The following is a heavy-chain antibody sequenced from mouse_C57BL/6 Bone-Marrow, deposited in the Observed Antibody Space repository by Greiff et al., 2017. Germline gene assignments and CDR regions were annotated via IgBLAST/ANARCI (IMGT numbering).Heavy chain of an antibody. Sequence: EVQVVESGGGLVQPGGSLSLSCAASGFTFTDYYMSWVRQPPGKALEWLGFIRNKANGYTTEYSASVKGRFTISRDNSQSILYLQMNALRAEDSATYYCARYNDGYYVYYFDYWGQGTTLTVSS. J-gene: IGHJ2*01. V-gene: IGHV7-3*01. D-gene: IGHD2-3*01. CDR1: GFTFTDYY. CDR3: ARYNDGYYVYYFDY. CDR2: IRNKANGYTT.